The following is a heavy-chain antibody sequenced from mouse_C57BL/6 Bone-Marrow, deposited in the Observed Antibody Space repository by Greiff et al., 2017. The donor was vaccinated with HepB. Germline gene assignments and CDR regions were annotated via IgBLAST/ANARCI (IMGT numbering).Heavy chain of an antibody. CDR2: ISYDGSN. V-gene: IGHV3-6*01. CDR1: GYSITSGYY. Sequence: ESGPGLVKPSQSLSLTCSVTGYSITSGYYWNWIRQFPGNNLEWMGYISYDGSNNYNPSLKNRISITRDTSKNQFFLKLNSVTTEDTATYDCARDRNYGSSYWYFDVWGTGTTVTVSS. CDR3: ARDRNYGSSYWYFDV. J-gene: IGHJ1*03. D-gene: IGHD1-1*01.